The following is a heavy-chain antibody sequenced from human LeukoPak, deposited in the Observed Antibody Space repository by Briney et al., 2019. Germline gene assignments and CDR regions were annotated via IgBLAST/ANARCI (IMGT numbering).Heavy chain of an antibody. Sequence: GGSLRLSCAASGFTFGTYWMSWVRQAPGKGLEWVANIKQDGSDKFYVDSVKGRFTISRDNAKNSMYLQMNSLRAEDTAVYYCARVLPVASRDYWGQGTLVTVSS. CDR1: GFTFGTYW. CDR2: IKQDGSDK. J-gene: IGHJ4*02. CDR3: ARVLPVASRDY. D-gene: IGHD2-2*01. V-gene: IGHV3-7*01.